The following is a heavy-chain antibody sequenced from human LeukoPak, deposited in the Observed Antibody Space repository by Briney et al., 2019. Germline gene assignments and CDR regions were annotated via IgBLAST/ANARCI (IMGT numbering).Heavy chain of an antibody. D-gene: IGHD1-26*01. Sequence: PSQTLSLTCTVSGGSISSGSYYWSWIRQPAGKGLEWIGRIYTSGSTNYNPSLKSRVTISVDTSKNQFSLKLSSVTAAGTAVYYCASSAGSDPSGEGYFDYWGQGTLVTVSS. CDR1: GGSISSGSYY. CDR2: IYTSGST. J-gene: IGHJ4*02. CDR3: ASSAGSDPSGEGYFDY. V-gene: IGHV4-61*02.